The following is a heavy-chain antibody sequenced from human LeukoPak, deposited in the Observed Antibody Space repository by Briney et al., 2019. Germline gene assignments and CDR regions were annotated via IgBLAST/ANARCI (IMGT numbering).Heavy chain of an antibody. J-gene: IGHJ6*03. Sequence: SVKVSCKASGGTFSSYAISWVRQAPGQGLEGMGGIIPIFGTANYAQKFQGRVTITTDESTSTAYMELSSLRSEDTAVYYCAGTRIAAAGDYYYYYYMDVWGKGTTVTVSS. V-gene: IGHV1-69*05. CDR2: IIPIFGTA. CDR3: AGTRIAAAGDYYYYYYMDV. CDR1: GGTFSSYA. D-gene: IGHD6-13*01.